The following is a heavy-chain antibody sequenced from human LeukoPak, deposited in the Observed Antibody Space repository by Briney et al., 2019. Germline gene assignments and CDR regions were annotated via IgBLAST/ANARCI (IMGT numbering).Heavy chain of an antibody. CDR2: IYYSGST. D-gene: IGHD3-9*01. CDR3: ARHKGDILTGTPNWFDP. CDR1: GGSISSYY. V-gene: IGHV4-59*08. Sequence: SETLSLTCTVSGGSISSYYWSWTRQPPGKGLEWIGYIYYSGSTNYNPSLKSRVTISVDTSKNQFSLKLSSVTAADTAVYYCARHKGDILTGTPNWFDPRGQGTLVTVSS. J-gene: IGHJ5*02.